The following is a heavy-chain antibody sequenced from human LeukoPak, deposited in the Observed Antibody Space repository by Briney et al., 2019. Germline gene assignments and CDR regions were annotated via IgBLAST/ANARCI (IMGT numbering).Heavy chain of an antibody. J-gene: IGHJ4*02. CDR1: GFTFSSYS. CDR2: ISSSSSTI. D-gene: IGHD6-13*01. V-gene: IGHV3-48*01. Sequence: PGGSLRLSCAASGFTFSSYSMNLVRQAPGKGLEWVSYISSSSSTIYYADSVKGRFTISRDNAKNSLYLQMNSLRAEDTAVYYCARDQDSSSVDYWGQGTLVTVSS. CDR3: ARDQDSSSVDY.